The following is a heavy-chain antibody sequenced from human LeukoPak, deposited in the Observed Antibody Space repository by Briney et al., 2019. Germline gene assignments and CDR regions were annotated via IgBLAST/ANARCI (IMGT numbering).Heavy chain of an antibody. D-gene: IGHD4-17*01. CDR3: ARGGDYDGPNGFDT. CDR1: GGSISSYY. J-gene: IGHJ5*02. Sequence: PSETLSLTCTVSGGSISSYYWSWIRQPPGKGLEWIGYIYYSGSTNYNPSLKSRVTISVDTSKNQFSLKLSSVTAADTAVYYCARGGDYDGPNGFDTWGQRTLVTVSS. CDR2: IYYSGST. V-gene: IGHV4-59*01.